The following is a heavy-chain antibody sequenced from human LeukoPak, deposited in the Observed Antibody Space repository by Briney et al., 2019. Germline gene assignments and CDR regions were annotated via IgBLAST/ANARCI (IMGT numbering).Heavy chain of an antibody. CDR3: ARGVVTAIVDYFDY. J-gene: IGHJ4*02. V-gene: IGHV4-30-2*01. Sequence: PSETLSLTCDVSGGSISSGGYSWSWIRQPPGKGLEWIGYIYHSGSTYYNPSLKSRVTISVDRSKNQFSLKLTSVTAADTAVYYCARGVVTAIVDYFDYWGQGTLVTASS. CDR2: IYHSGST. CDR1: GGSISSGGYS. D-gene: IGHD2-21*02.